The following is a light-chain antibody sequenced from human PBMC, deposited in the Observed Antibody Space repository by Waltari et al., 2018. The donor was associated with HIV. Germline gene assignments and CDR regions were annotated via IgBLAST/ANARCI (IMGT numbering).Light chain of an antibody. CDR2: TNN. Sequence: QSVLTQPPSASGTPGQRVTISCSGSNSNIRSNTVNWYQQLPGTAPKLLIYTNNQRPSGVPDRFSGSKSGTSASLAISRLQSEDEADYYCAAWDDSLNGVVFGGGNRLTVL. V-gene: IGLV1-44*01. J-gene: IGLJ3*02. CDR3: AAWDDSLNGVV. CDR1: NSNIRSNT.